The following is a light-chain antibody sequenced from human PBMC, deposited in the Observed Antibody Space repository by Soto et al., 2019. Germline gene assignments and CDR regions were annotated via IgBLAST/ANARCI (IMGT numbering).Light chain of an antibody. CDR2: KAS. CDR1: QSISSW. CDR3: QQYYSYLT. V-gene: IGKV1-5*03. Sequence: DIQMTQYPSTLSASVGDRVIITCRASQSISSWLAWYQQKPGKAPKLLISKASNLESGVPSRFSGSGSGTEFTLTVSILKPDDFATYYCQQYYSYLTFGQGTKVDIK. J-gene: IGKJ1*01.